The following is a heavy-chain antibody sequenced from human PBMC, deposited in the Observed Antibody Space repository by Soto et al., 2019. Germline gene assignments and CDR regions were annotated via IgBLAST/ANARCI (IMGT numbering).Heavy chain of an antibody. Sequence: QITLNESGHTQVKPRQTLTLTCTFSGFSLTTSGVGVGWIRQSPGKAAEWLALIDWYDDKRYSPSLKSRLTITKDSSQNQVVLTMADLDPADTATYYCAHRVLRTVFGLVTTTAIYFDFWGQGTPVAVSS. V-gene: IGHV2-5*01. D-gene: IGHD3-3*01. J-gene: IGHJ4*02. CDR1: GFSLTTSGVG. CDR3: AHRVLRTVFGLVTTTAIYFDF. CDR2: IDWYDDK.